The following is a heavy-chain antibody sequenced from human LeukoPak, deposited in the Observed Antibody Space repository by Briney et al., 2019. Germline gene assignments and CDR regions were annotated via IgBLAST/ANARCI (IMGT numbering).Heavy chain of an antibody. CDR2: IRYDGSNK. Sequence: GGSLRLSCAASGFTFSSYGMHWVRQAPGKGLEWVAFIRYDGSNKYYADSVKGRFTISRDNSKNTLYLQMNSLRAEDTAVYCCAKDGQGRGITFDYWGQGTLVTVSS. CDR3: AKDGQGRGITFDY. CDR1: GFTFSSYG. J-gene: IGHJ4*02. V-gene: IGHV3-30*02. D-gene: IGHD3-16*01.